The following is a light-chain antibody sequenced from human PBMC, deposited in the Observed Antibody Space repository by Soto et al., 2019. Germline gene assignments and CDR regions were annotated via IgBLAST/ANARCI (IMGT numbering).Light chain of an antibody. CDR3: MQALQTRT. V-gene: IGKV2-28*01. CDR2: LGS. CDR1: QSLLHSHGKNY. J-gene: IGKJ1*01. Sequence: IVVTQSPLSLPVTPGEPASISCRSSQSLLHSHGKNYLDWYLQKPGQSPRLLIYLGSNRASGVPDRFSGSGSGTDFTLTISRVEAEDVGVYYCMQALQTRTFGQGTKVEIK.